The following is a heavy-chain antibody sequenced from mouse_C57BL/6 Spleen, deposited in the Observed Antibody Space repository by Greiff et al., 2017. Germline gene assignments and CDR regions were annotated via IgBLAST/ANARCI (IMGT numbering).Heavy chain of an antibody. J-gene: IGHJ2*01. V-gene: IGHV2-2*01. CDR3: ARLVVGYFDY. D-gene: IGHD1-1*01. CDR2: IWRGGST. Sequence: QVQLQQSGPGLVQPSQSLSITCTVSGFSLTSYGVHWVRQSPGKGLEWLGVIWRGGSTDYNAAFISRLSISKDNSKSQVFFKMNSLQADDTAIYYCARLVVGYFDYWGQGTTLTVSS. CDR1: GFSLTSYG.